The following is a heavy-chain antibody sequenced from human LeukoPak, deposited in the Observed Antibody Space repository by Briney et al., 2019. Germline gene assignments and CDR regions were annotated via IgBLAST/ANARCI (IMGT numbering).Heavy chain of an antibody. Sequence: SETLSLTCTVSGGSISSYYWSWIRQPPGKGLEWIGYIYYSGSTNYNPSLKSRVTISVDTSRNQFSLKLSSVTAADTAVYYCAREWVLAARPGYYFDYWGQGTLVTVSS. CDR1: GGSISSYY. D-gene: IGHD6-6*01. V-gene: IGHV4-59*01. J-gene: IGHJ4*02. CDR3: AREWVLAARPGYYFDY. CDR2: IYYSGST.